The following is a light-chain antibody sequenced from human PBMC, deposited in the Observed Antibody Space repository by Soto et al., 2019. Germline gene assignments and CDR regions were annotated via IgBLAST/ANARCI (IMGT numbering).Light chain of an antibody. CDR2: DNN. J-gene: IGLJ2*01. V-gene: IGLV1-51*01. CDR1: SSNIGSTY. Sequence: QSVLPQPPAVSAAPGPMVTISCSGTSSNIGSTYVSWYQHLPGTAPKLLIYDNNKRPSGIPARFSGSKSGTSATLGITGLQTGDEADYYCAAWDTSLHALILGGGTKLTVL. CDR3: AAWDTSLHALI.